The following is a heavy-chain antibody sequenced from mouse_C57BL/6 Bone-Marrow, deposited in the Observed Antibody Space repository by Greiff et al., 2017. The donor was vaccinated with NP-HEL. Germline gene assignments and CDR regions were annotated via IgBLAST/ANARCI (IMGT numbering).Heavy chain of an antibody. CDR3: ARDRTGRNYAMDY. CDR2: ISDGGSYT. J-gene: IGHJ4*01. V-gene: IGHV5-4*01. CDR1: GFTFSSYA. D-gene: IGHD4-1*01. Sequence: EVKLVESGGGLVKPGGSLKLSCAASGFTFSSYAMSWVRQTPEKRLEWVATISDGGSYTYYPDNVKGRFTISRDNAKNNLYLQMSHLKSEDTAMYDCARDRTGRNYAMDYWGQGTSVTVSS.